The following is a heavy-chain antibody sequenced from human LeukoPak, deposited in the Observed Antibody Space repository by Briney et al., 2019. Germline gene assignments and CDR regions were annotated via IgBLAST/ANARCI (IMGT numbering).Heavy chain of an antibody. J-gene: IGHJ4*02. CDR3: AKFAKAITPGLGEPADY. CDR2: ISYDGSNK. CDR1: GFTFSSYG. Sequence: PGGSLRLSCAASGFTFSSYGMHWVRQAPGKGLEWVAVISYDGSNKYYADSVKGRFTISRDNSKNTLYLQMNSLRAEDTAVYYCAKFAKAITPGLGEPADYWGQGTLVTVSS. V-gene: IGHV3-30*18. D-gene: IGHD3-16*01.